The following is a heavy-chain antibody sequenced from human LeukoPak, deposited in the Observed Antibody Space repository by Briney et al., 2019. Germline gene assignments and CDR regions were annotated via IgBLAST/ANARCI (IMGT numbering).Heavy chain of an antibody. CDR3: ASDRRSTSDTFDY. D-gene: IGHD2-2*01. CDR1: GGTFSSYA. V-gene: IGHV1-69*06. J-gene: IGHJ4*02. Sequence: GSSVKVSCKASGGTFSSYAISWVRQAPGQGLERMGGIIPIFGTANYAQKFQGRVTITADKSTSTAYMELSSLRSEDTAVYYCASDRRSTSDTFDYWGQGTLVTVSS. CDR2: IIPIFGTA.